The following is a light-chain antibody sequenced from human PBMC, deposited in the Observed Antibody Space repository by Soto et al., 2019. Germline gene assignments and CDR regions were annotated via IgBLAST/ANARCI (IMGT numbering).Light chain of an antibody. CDR2: DAS. CDR1: QTISTW. J-gene: IGKJ4*01. V-gene: IGKV1-5*01. CDR3: QQLNSYPLT. Sequence: DIQVTQSPPTLSASVRDRVTITCRASQTISTWMAWYQQKPGKAPKLLVYDASTLQSGVASRFSGSGSGTEFTLIISGLQPDDSATYYCQQLNSYPLTFGGGTKVDNK.